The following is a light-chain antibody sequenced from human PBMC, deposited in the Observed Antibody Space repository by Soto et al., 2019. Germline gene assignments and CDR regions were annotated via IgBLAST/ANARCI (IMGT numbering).Light chain of an antibody. J-gene: IGKJ4*01. CDR2: DAS. CDR1: QDIVTN. V-gene: IGKV3-15*01. Sequence: IVMTQSPVTLSVSPGERATLSCRASQDIVTNVAWYQQRPGQAPRLLIYDASTRATDIPATSSGSGSATECTVTISRLQYADSAVYYYQQYSNWPPRLTFGGGTKVEMK. CDR3: QQYSNWPPRLT.